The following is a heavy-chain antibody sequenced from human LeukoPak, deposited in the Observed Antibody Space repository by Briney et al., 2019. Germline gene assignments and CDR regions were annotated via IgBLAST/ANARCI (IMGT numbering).Heavy chain of an antibody. V-gene: IGHV1-46*01. D-gene: IGHD2-15*01. CDR1: GYSFTSYS. CDR2: INPSGVT. CDR3: ARDSVRRVVVAATRGERDY. J-gene: IGHJ4*02. Sequence: GASVKVSCKASGYSFTSYSMHWVRQAPGQGLEWMGIINPSGVTTYAQKFQGRVTMTRDTSTSTVYMELSSLRSEDTAVYYCARDSVRRVVVAATRGERDYWGQGTLVTVSS.